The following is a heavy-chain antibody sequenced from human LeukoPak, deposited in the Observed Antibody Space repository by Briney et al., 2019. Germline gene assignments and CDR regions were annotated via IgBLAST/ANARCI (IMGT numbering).Heavy chain of an antibody. V-gene: IGHV3-23*01. CDR1: GFTFSNYA. CDR2: IYFSGGNT. J-gene: IGHJ4*02. Sequence: PGGSLRLSCVASGFTFSNYAMSWVRQAPGKGLEWVSSIYFSGGNTYSADSVKGRFTISRDNSRNTLYLQMNSLRAEDTAVYYCVKDQGEAIVPRRFDYWGQGTLVTVSS. D-gene: IGHD6-6*01. CDR3: VKDQGEAIVPRRFDY.